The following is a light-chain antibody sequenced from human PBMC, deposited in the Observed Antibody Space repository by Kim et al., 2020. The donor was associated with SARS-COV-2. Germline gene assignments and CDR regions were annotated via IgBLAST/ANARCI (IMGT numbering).Light chain of an antibody. CDR2: EVS. CDR1: SSDIGRYKY. J-gene: IGLJ1*01. Sequence: GQSVTISCTGTSSDIGRYKYVSWYQQYPGKAPKLIVYEVSQRISGVPDRFSGSKSGNTASLTVSGLQAEDEADYHCSSKAGSNIYVFGTGTKVTVL. CDR3: SSKAGSNIYV. V-gene: IGLV2-8*01.